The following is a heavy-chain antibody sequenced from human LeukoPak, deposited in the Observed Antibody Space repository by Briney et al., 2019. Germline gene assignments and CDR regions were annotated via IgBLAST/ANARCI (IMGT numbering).Heavy chain of an antibody. J-gene: IGHJ4*02. CDR3: ARDYGGIAAAGMVGY. Sequence: GGSLRLSCAASGFTFSSYWMSWVRQAPGKGLEWVAKIKQDGSEKYYVDSVKGRFTISRDNAKKSLYLQMNSLRAEDTAVYYCARDYGGIAAAGMVGYWGQGTLVTVSS. CDR2: IKQDGSEK. CDR1: GFTFSSYW. D-gene: IGHD6-13*01. V-gene: IGHV3-7*01.